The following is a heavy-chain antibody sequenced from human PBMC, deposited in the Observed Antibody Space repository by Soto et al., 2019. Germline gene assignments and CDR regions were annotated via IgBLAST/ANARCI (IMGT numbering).Heavy chain of an antibody. V-gene: IGHV1-2*02. D-gene: IGHD7-27*01. CDR2: VNPNSGGS. CDR3: ARWPLTGFDL. Sequence: QVHLVQSGAEVRKPGASVRVSCKASGYSFTDFYIFWVRQAPGQGPEWMAWVNPNSGGSKSAEKFQGRVSLTTDTPTTTSYMDLKNLTSDDTGVYFCARWPLTGFDLWGQGTLVIVSS. J-gene: IGHJ4*02. CDR1: GYSFTDFY.